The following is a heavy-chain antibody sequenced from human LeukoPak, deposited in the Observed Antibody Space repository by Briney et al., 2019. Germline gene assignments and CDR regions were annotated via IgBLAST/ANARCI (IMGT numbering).Heavy chain of an antibody. V-gene: IGHV1-2*02. CDR1: GYTFTGYY. Sequence: ASVKVSCKASGYTFTGYYMHWVRQAPGQGLEWMSWINPNSGGTNYAQEFQGRVTMTRDTSINTAYMELSRLRSDDTAVYYCARAASSWYFYYIYYVDIRGNRTTVTVSS. CDR2: INPNSGGT. CDR3: ARAASSWYFYYIYYVDI. J-gene: IGHJ6*03. D-gene: IGHD6-13*01.